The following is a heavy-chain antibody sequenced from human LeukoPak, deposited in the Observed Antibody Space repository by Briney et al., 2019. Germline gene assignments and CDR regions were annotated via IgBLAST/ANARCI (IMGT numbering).Heavy chain of an antibody. CDR3: ARDPPAVSINTYA. D-gene: IGHD2-8*01. Sequence: GGSLRPSCAASGFTVGNNYMSWVRQAPGKGLEWVSLIFSHGETSYADSVKGRFTISRDNSKNTLYLQMNGLRVEDTAVYYCARDPPAVSINTYAWGQGTLVTVSS. J-gene: IGHJ4*02. V-gene: IGHV3-66*01. CDR2: IFSHGET. CDR1: GFTVGNNY.